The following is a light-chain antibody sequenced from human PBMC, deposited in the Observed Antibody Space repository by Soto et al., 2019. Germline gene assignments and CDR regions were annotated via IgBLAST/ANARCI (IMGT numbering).Light chain of an antibody. CDR1: QSVSSSY. CDR3: QQYGSSPSLT. Sequence: ELVLTQSAGTLSLSPGERATLSCRASQSVSSSYLAWYQQKPGQAPSLLIYGASRRATGIPDRFSGSGSGTDFTLTISRLEPEDFAVYYCQQYGSSPSLTFGGGTKVDIK. CDR2: GAS. J-gene: IGKJ4*01. V-gene: IGKV3-20*01.